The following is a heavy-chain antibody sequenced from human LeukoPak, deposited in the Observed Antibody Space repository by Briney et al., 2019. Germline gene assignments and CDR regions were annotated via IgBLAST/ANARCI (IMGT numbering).Heavy chain of an antibody. Sequence: KPSETLSLTCAVYGGSFSGYYWSWIRQPPGKGLEWIGEINHSGSTNYNPSLKSRVTISVDTSKNQFSLKLSSVTAADTAVYYCARRRPYYDFWSGPQTLYFGYWGQGTLVTVSS. J-gene: IGHJ4*02. D-gene: IGHD3-3*01. CDR3: ARRRPYYDFWSGPQTLYFGY. V-gene: IGHV4-34*01. CDR1: GGSFSGYY. CDR2: INHSGST.